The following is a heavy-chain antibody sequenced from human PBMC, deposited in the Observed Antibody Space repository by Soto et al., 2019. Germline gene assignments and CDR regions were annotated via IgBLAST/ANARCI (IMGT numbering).Heavy chain of an antibody. CDR2: ISWDSTTV. V-gene: IGHV3-9*01. Sequence: EVQLVESGGGLVQPGRSLRLSCSASGFTFDNCAMHWVRQAPGKGLEWVSGISWDSTTVGYADSVKGRFTISRDDAKNPLYLQMNSLRREDTALYYCVQGRYPTMATPLDHWGQGTLVTVSS. CDR3: VQGRYPTMATPLDH. CDR1: GFTFDNCA. D-gene: IGHD1-1*01. J-gene: IGHJ5*02.